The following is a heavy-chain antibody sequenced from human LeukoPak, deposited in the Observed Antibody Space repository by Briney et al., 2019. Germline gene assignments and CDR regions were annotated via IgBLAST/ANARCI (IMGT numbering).Heavy chain of an antibody. CDR3: ARTNPSFDY. J-gene: IGHJ4*02. V-gene: IGHV4-34*01. CDR1: GGSLTGHY. Sequence: SETLSLTCAVYGGSLTGHYWSWVRQPPGKGLEWIAEINHRGSTNHNPSLKSRVTISLDTSKNQFSLKLTSVTAADTAVYYCARTNPSFDYWGQGTLVTVSS. CDR2: INHRGST.